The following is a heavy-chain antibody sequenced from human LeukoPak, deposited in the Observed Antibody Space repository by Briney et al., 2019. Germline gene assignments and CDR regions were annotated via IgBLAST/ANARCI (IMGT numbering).Heavy chain of an antibody. Sequence: ASVKVSCKASGYTFTSYGISWVRQAPGQGLEWMGWISAYNGNTNYAQKFQGRVTMTRNTSISTAYMELSSLRSEDTAVYYCARVVWFGDTLGFDPWGQGTLVTVSS. CDR2: ISAYNGNT. D-gene: IGHD3-10*01. CDR1: GYTFTSYG. V-gene: IGHV1-18*01. J-gene: IGHJ5*02. CDR3: ARVVWFGDTLGFDP.